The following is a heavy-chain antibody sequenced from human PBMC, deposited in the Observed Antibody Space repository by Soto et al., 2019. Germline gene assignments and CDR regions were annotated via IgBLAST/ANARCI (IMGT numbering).Heavy chain of an antibody. CDR1: GFTFSSYA. Sequence: GGSLRLSCAASGFTFSSYAMSWVRQAPGKGLEWVSAISGSGGSTYYADSVKGRFTISRDNSKNTLYLQMNSLRAEDTAVYYCAKSDSINMIVVVIYFDYWGQGNLVTVSS. V-gene: IGHV3-23*01. CDR3: AKSDSINMIVVVIYFDY. D-gene: IGHD3-22*01. CDR2: ISGSGGST. J-gene: IGHJ4*02.